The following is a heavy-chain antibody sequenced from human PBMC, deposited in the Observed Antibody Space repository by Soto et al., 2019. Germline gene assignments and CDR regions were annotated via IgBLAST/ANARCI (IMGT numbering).Heavy chain of an antibody. CDR2: IKEAGSEE. V-gene: IGHV3-7*05. Sequence: EVQLVESGGGVVQPGGSLRLSCAASGFTFSTYWMNWVRQAPGKGLEWVANIKEAGSEEFYVDSVKGRFTISRDNAKNSLYLDMNSLRGEDTAVYYCARDWGAPGRGSALGYYYHFGMDVWGQGTTVTVPS. J-gene: IGHJ6*02. CDR1: GFTFSTYW. D-gene: IGHD3-16*01. CDR3: ARDWGAPGRGSALGYYYHFGMDV.